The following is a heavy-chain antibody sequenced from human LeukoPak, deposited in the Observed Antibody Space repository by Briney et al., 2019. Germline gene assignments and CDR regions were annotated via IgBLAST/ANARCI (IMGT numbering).Heavy chain of an antibody. CDR3: ARGGIELYYFDY. Sequence: ASVKVSCKASGGTLSSYAISWVRQAPGQGLEWMGGIIPIFGTANYAQKFQGRVTITTDESTSTAYMELSSLRSEDTAVYYCARGGIELYYFDYWGQGTLVTVSS. D-gene: IGHD6-13*01. V-gene: IGHV1-69*05. J-gene: IGHJ4*02. CDR2: IIPIFGTA. CDR1: GGTLSSYA.